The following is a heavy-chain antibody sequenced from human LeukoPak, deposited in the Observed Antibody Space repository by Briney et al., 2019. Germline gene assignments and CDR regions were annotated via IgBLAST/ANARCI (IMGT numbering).Heavy chain of an antibody. D-gene: IGHD2/OR15-2a*01. CDR1: SXSLSSGAYY. J-gene: IGHJ5*02. Sequence: SETVSLTCTVSSXSLSSGAYYWKWIRQHPAKGLEWIGYIYYSGSTYYNPSLKSRVTMSVDTSKNQFALKLSSVTAADTAVYYCAREVIEDWFDPWGQGTLVTVSS. V-gene: IGHV4-31*03. CDR2: IYYSGST. CDR3: AREVIEDWFDP.